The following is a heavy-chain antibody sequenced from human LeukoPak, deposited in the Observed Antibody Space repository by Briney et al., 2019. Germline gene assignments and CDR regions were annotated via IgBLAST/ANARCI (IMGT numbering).Heavy chain of an antibody. CDR3: ARGGDSSLFL. D-gene: IGHD6-13*01. CDR1: GGTISSYY. V-gene: IGHV4-59*01. CDR2: IYYSGST. Sequence: SETLSLTCTVSGGTISSYYWSWIRQPPGKGLEWIGYIYYSGSTNYNPSLKSRVTISVDTSKNQFSLKLSSVTAADTAVYYCARGGDSSLFLWGQGTLVTVSS. J-gene: IGHJ4*02.